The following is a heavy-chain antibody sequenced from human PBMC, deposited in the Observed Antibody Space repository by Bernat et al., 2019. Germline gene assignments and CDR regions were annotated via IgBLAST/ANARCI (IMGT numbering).Heavy chain of an antibody. CDR3: TKDRRAILET. J-gene: IGHJ3*01. CDR2: IQYDGNNE. D-gene: IGHD3-3*01. Sequence: QVQLVESGGGVVQPGGSLRLSCAESGFTFSSNGIHWVRQAPGKGLEWVAFIQYDGNNEYYADSVKGRFTISRDNSKNTLYLQMNSLTVEDMAVYYCTKDRRAILETWGQGTMVTVSS. CDR1: GFTFSSNG. V-gene: IGHV3-30*02.